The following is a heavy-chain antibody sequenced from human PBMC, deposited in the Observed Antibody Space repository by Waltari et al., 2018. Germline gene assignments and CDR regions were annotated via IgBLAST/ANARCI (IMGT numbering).Heavy chain of an antibody. CDR1: GFTFSNYW. D-gene: IGHD3-10*01. CDR2: IKQDGREK. CDR3: ARSSASAFDI. V-gene: IGHV3-7*01. Sequence: EVQLVESGGDLVQPEESLRLSCAASGFTFSNYWVRWVRQGPGKGLEWVANIKQDGREKYYVDSVKGRFTISRDNAKNSLYLQMNSLRAEDTAVYYCARSSASAFDIWGQGTMVTVSS. J-gene: IGHJ3*02.